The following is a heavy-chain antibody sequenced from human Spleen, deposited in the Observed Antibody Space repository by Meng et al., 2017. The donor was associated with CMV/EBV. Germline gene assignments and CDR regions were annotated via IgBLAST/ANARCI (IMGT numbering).Heavy chain of an antibody. V-gene: IGHV4-31*02. CDR3: ARGGGYDGFPYLDH. CDR2: IYYSGST. J-gene: IGHJ4*02. Sequence: SGGFISSGGYYWSWIRQHPGKGLEWIGYIYYSGSTYYNPSLKSRLTMSLDTSKTQFSLDLSSVTAADTAVYYCARGGGYDGFPYLDHWGQGTLVTVSS. CDR1: GGFISSGGYY. D-gene: IGHD5-12*01.